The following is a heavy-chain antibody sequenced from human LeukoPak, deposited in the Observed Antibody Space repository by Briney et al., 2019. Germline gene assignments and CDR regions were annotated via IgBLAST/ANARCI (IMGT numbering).Heavy chain of an antibody. D-gene: IGHD6-19*01. V-gene: IGHV4-4*07. CDR1: GGSMSSYY. CDR2: MYTDGST. Sequence: SETLSLTCIVSGGSMSSYYWSWIRQPAGKGLEWIGRMYTDGSTNYNPFLNSRVTMSVDTSKKHFSLRLNSVTAAGTAVYYCATYDQRLAFDNWGQGTLVTVSS. J-gene: IGHJ4*02. CDR3: ATYDQRLAFDN.